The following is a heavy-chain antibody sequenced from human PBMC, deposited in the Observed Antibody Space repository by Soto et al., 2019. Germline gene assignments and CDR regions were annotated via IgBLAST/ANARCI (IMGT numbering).Heavy chain of an antibody. Sequence: EVQLVESGGGWVQPGGSLRLSCTASGFSLSTSWMTWVRQAPGKGLEWVANIMQDGSDKYYVDSVKGRFTISRDNAKNSLYLQMTSLRAEDTAVYYCASKRLYFYGLDVWGQGTTVTVSS. CDR2: IMQDGSDK. CDR3: ASKRLYFYGLDV. J-gene: IGHJ6*02. V-gene: IGHV3-7*01. CDR1: GFSLSTSW.